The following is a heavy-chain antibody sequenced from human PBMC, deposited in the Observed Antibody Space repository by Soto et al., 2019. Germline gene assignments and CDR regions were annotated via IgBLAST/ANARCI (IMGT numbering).Heavy chain of an antibody. CDR2: IYYSGST. V-gene: IGHV4-31*03. Sequence: QVQLQESGPGLVKPSQTLSLTCTVSGGSISSGGYYWSWIRQHPGKGLEWIGYIYYSGSTYYNPSLKSRVTTSVDTSKNQFSLKLSSVTAADTAVYYCARGGDCGGDCYALDYWGQGTLVTVSS. CDR1: GGSISSGGYY. D-gene: IGHD2-21*02. CDR3: ARGGDCGGDCYALDY. J-gene: IGHJ4*02.